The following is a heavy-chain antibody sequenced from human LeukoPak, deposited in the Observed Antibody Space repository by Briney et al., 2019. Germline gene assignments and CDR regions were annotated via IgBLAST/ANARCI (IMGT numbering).Heavy chain of an antibody. V-gene: IGHV4-59*08. Sequence: SETLSLTCTVSGGSISSYCWSWIRQPPGKGLEWIGYIYYSGSTNYNPSLKSRVTISVDTSKNQFSLKLSSVTAADTAVYYCARLGDGIAAADSYWGQGTLVTVSS. CDR3: ARLGDGIAAADSY. D-gene: IGHD6-13*01. J-gene: IGHJ4*02. CDR2: IYYSGST. CDR1: GGSISSYC.